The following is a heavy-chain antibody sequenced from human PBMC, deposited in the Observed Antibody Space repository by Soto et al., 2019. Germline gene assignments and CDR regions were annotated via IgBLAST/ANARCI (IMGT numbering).Heavy chain of an antibody. V-gene: IGHV5-51*01. CDR1: GYSFTSYW. CDR2: IYPGDSDT. Sequence: GESLKISCKGSGYSFTSYWISWVRQMPGKGLEWMGIIYPGDSDTRYSPSFQGQATISADKSISTAYLQWSSLKASDTAMYYCARRRDSNLYGMDVWGQGTTVTVSS. D-gene: IGHD3-22*01. CDR3: ARRRDSNLYGMDV. J-gene: IGHJ6*02.